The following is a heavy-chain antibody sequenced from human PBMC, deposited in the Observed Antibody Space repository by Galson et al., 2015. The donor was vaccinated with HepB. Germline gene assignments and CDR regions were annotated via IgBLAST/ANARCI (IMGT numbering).Heavy chain of an antibody. D-gene: IGHD3-22*01. J-gene: IGHJ4*02. Sequence: SLRLSCAVSGFTVRNNYMSWVRQAPGKGLEWVSVIYSGGSTYYADSVKGRFTISRDNSKNTLFLQMNSLRAEDTAVYYCARGGDSGGYSREPFDYWGQGALVTVSS. CDR1: GFTVRNNY. V-gene: IGHV3-66*01. CDR3: ARGGDSGGYSREPFDY. CDR2: IYSGGST.